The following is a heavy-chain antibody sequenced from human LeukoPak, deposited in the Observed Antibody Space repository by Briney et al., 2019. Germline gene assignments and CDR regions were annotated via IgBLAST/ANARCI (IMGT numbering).Heavy chain of an antibody. Sequence: PGGSLRLSCVASGFTFSSYAMTWVRQAPGKGLEWVSAISGRGGSTYYADSVRGRFTISRDNSKDTLYLQLNSLRAEDTAVYYCAKDIVRGEGAYYHYYLDVWGKGTTVTVSS. V-gene: IGHV3-23*01. CDR1: GFTFSSYA. CDR2: ISGRGGST. CDR3: AKDIVRGEGAYYHYYLDV. D-gene: IGHD3-10*01. J-gene: IGHJ6*03.